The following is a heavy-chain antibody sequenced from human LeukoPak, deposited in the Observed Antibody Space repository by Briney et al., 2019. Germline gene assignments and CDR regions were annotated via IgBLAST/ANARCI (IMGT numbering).Heavy chain of an antibody. D-gene: IGHD1-1*01. CDR1: GYTFTGYY. J-gene: IGHJ4*02. CDR3: ARDLGFFAPNWTY. Sequence: ASVKVSCKASGYTFTGYYMHWVRQAPGQGLEWMGWINPNSGGTNYAQKFQGRVTMTRDTSISTAYMELSRLRSDDTAVYYWARDLGFFAPNWTYWGRETLVTVSS. CDR2: INPNSGGT. V-gene: IGHV1-2*02.